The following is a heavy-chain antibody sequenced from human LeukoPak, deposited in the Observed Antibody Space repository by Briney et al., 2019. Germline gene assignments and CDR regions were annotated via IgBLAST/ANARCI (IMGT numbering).Heavy chain of an antibody. CDR2: INPNSGGT. Sequence: ASVKVSCKASGYTFTGYYMHWVRQAPRQGLEWMGWINPNSGGTNYAQKFQGRVTLTRDTSISTVYMELTTLTSDDTALYYCAVAPGDYWGQGTLVSVSA. D-gene: IGHD2-21*01. J-gene: IGHJ4*02. CDR3: AVAPGDY. CDR1: GYTFTGYY. V-gene: IGHV1-2*02.